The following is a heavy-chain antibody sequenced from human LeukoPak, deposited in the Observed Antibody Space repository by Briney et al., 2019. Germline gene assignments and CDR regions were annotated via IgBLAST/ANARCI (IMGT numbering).Heavy chain of an antibody. Sequence: PSETLSLTCTVSGGSISSYYWSWIRQPPGKGLEWIGYIYYSGSTNYNPSLKSRVTISVDTSKNQFSLKLSSVTAADTAVYYCARGDSGSFSQFDCWGQGTLVTVSS. J-gene: IGHJ4*02. CDR3: ARGDSGSFSQFDC. CDR1: GGSISSYY. D-gene: IGHD1-26*01. V-gene: IGHV4-59*01. CDR2: IYYSGST.